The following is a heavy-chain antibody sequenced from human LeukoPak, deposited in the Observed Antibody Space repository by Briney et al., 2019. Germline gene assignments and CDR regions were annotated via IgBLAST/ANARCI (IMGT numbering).Heavy chain of an antibody. J-gene: IGHJ6*02. V-gene: IGHV3-7*01. CDR2: IKQDGSEK. CDR3: ARDRMQYQLLYWYYYYGMDV. D-gene: IGHD2-2*02. CDR1: GFTFSSYW. Sequence: GGSLRLSCAASGFTFSSYWMSWVRQAPGKGLEWVANIKQDGSEKYYVDSVNGRFTISRDNAKNSLYLQMNSLRAEDTAVYYCARDRMQYQLLYWYYYYGMDVWGQGTTVTVSS.